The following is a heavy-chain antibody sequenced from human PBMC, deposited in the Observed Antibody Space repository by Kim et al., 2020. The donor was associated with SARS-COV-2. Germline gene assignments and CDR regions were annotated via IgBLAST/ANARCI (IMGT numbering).Heavy chain of an antibody. CDR2: IKSDGSNK. Sequence: GGSLRLSCAASGFTFSVYGMHWVRQAPGKGLEWVAVIKSDGSNKYYADSVMGRFTISRDNSKNMLFLQMNSMRAEETAVYYCANVESWGQGTLVTVSS. CDR1: GFTFSVYG. J-gene: IGHJ4*02. V-gene: IGHV3-33*06. CDR3: ANVES.